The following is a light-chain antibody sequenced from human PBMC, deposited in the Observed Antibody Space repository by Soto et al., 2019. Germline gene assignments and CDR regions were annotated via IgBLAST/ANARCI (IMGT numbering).Light chain of an antibody. V-gene: IGKV3-20*01. J-gene: IGKJ1*01. CDR3: QQYGDWPDLDRWS. Sequence: EIVLTQSPGTLSLSPGEGATLSCRASQSISAGNLAWYQQKPGRAPRLLIYGASSRATGVPDRFSADGSGTDFTLIITTLEPEDFAVYYCQQYGDWPDLDRWSFGQGTKVEV. CDR1: QSISAGN. CDR2: GAS.